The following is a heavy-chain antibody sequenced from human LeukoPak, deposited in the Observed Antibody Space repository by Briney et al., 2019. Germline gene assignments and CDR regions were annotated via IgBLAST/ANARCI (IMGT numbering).Heavy chain of an antibody. J-gene: IGHJ4*02. CDR3: ASSSGWYRYFDY. CDR2: IFYSGST. V-gene: IGHV4-59*01. D-gene: IGHD6-13*01. CDR1: GGSISSYY. Sequence: PSETLSLTCTVSGGSISSYYWSWIQQSPGKGLEWIGNIFYSGSTNYNPSLKSRVTISIDTSKNQFSLKLSSVTAADTAVYYCASSSGWYRYFDYWGQGTLVTVSS.